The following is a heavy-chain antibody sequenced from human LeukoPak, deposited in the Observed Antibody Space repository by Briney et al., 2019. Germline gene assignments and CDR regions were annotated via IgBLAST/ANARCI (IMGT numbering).Heavy chain of an antibody. CDR3: ARVPRDHKRLYYYGSGNQRGAFDI. Sequence: SETLSLTCSVSGGSISSSSSYWSWIRQPPGKGLEWIGEINHSGSTNYNPSLKSRVTISVDTSKNQFSLKLSSVTAADTAVYYCARVPRDHKRLYYYGSGNQRGAFDIWGQGTMVTVSS. CDR1: GGSISSSSSY. D-gene: IGHD3-10*01. V-gene: IGHV4-39*07. J-gene: IGHJ3*02. CDR2: INHSGST.